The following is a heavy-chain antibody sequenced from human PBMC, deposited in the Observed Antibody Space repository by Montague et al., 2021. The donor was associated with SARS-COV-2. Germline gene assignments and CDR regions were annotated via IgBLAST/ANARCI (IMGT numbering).Heavy chain of an antibody. Sequence: SLRLSCAASGFTFGGYDMNWVRQAPGNGLEWVSAIGIGGDTYYLVSVKGRFIISRENAKNSLYLQMNSLRVGGTAVYYCARGGEWSSSSLPDYWGQGTLVTVSS. V-gene: IGHV3-13*04. CDR3: ARGGEWSSSSLPDY. CDR2: IGIGGDT. D-gene: IGHD6-6*01. J-gene: IGHJ4*02. CDR1: GFTFGGYD.